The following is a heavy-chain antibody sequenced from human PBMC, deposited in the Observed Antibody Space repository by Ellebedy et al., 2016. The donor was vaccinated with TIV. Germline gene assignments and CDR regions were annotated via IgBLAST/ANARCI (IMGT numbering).Heavy chain of an antibody. Sequence: AASVKVSCKAPGGTFRSYGINWVRQAPGQGPEWMGGIIPIFATANYAQKFQGRVTITADESTSTAYMELSSLRYEDTAMYYCAREKVGPDGGYDEFYLYGMDVWGQGTTVTVSS. CDR1: GGTFRSYG. CDR2: IIPIFATA. D-gene: IGHD5-12*01. V-gene: IGHV1-69*13. CDR3: AREKVGPDGGYDEFYLYGMDV. J-gene: IGHJ6*02.